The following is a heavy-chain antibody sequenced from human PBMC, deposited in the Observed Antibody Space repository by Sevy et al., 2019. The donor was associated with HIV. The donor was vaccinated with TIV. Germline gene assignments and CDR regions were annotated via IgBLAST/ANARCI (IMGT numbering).Heavy chain of an antibody. CDR3: ATEKSGYTNDAFDI. CDR1: GGSISSYY. D-gene: IGHD3-3*01. Sequence: SETLSLTCTVSGGSISSYYWSWIRQPAGKGLEWIGRIYTSGSTNYNPSLKSRVTMLVDTSKNQFSLKLSSVTAADTAVYYCATEKSGYTNDAFDIWGQGTMVTVSS. CDR2: IYTSGST. V-gene: IGHV4-4*07. J-gene: IGHJ3*02.